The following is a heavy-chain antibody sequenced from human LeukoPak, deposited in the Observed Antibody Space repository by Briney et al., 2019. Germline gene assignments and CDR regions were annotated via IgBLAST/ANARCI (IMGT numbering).Heavy chain of an antibody. CDR2: IFGDGPGL. V-gene: IGHV3-21*06. CDR1: GFSFRASS. J-gene: IGHJ4*02. Sequence: GGSLRLSCQATGFSFRASSMNWVRQAPGKGLEWVSSIFGDGPGLYYADSVKGRFTISRDNDKNSVYLEMNSLTDDDTAVYYSTREVRSTDAGFWGQGTLVTVSS. CDR3: TREVRSTDAGF. D-gene: IGHD5/OR15-5a*01.